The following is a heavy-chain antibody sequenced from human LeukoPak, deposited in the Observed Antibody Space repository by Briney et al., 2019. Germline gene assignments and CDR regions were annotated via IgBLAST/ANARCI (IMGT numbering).Heavy chain of an antibody. CDR1: GGTFSSYA. Sequence: GASVKVSCKASGGTFSSYAISWVRQAPGQGLEWMGRIIPILGIANYAQKFQGRVTITADKSTSTAYMELSSLRSEDTAVYYCARPSAPYYYDNSGYYSSWGQGTLVTVSS. CDR3: ARPSAPYYYDNSGYYSS. J-gene: IGHJ4*02. D-gene: IGHD3-22*01. V-gene: IGHV1-69*04. CDR2: IIPILGIA.